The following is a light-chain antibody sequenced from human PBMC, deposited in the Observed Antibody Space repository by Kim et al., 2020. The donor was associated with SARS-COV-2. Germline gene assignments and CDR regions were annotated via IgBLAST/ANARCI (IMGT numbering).Light chain of an antibody. CDR1: QSISTY. Sequence: DIQMTQSPSSLSASVGDRVTITCRARQSISTYLNWYQQRPGKAPKLLIFAASSLQSGVPSRFSGFGSGTDLTLTISSLQPEDFATYYCQQYYRNLYTFGQGTKLEI. CDR3: QQYYRNLYT. V-gene: IGKV1-39*01. CDR2: AAS. J-gene: IGKJ2*01.